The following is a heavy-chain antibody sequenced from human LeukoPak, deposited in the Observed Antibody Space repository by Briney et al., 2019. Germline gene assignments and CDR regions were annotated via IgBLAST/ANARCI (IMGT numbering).Heavy chain of an antibody. CDR1: GGSFSGYY. CDR3: ARANYYGSGSNDAFDI. CDR2: INHSGST. J-gene: IGHJ3*02. Sequence: SETLSLTCAVYGGSFSGYYWSWIRQPPGKGLEWIGEINHSGSTNYNPSLKSRVTISVDTSKNQFSLKLSSVTAADTAVYYCARANYYGSGSNDAFDIWGQGTMVTVSS. D-gene: IGHD3-10*01. V-gene: IGHV4-34*01.